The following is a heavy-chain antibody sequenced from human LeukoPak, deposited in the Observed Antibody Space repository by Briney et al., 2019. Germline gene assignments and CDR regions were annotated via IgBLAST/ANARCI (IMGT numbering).Heavy chain of an antibody. Sequence: GGSLRLSCAASGFTVSDYYMSWIRQAPGKGLEWVSYISSSGTITYHADSVKGRFTISRDNAKNTLYLQMNSLRAEDTAVYYCARVSTGKYYFDSWGQGTLVTVSS. J-gene: IGHJ4*02. CDR2: ISSSGTIT. CDR3: ARVSTGKYYFDS. V-gene: IGHV3-11*04. D-gene: IGHD2-8*02. CDR1: GFTVSDYY.